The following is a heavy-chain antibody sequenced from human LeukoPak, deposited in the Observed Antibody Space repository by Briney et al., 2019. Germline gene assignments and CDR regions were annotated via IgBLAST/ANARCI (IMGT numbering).Heavy chain of an antibody. D-gene: IGHD2-2*01. CDR3: AKEDVVVPAVGLDY. CDR2: ITGNGGST. CDR1: GFIFSSYA. Sequence: PGGSLRLSCAASGFIFSSYAMSWVRQAPGKGLEWVSGITGNGGSTYSADFVKGRFTISRDNSKNTLYLQMNSLRAEDTAVYYCAKEDVVVPAVGLDYWGQGSLVTVSS. J-gene: IGHJ4*02. V-gene: IGHV3-23*01.